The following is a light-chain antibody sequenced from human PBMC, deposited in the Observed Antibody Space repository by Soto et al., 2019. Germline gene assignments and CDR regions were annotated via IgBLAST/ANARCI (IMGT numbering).Light chain of an antibody. V-gene: IGKV1-33*01. Sequence: DIQMTQSPSPLSASVGDRVTITCQASQDISNYLNWYQQKPGKAPKLLIYDASNLETGVPSRFSGIGSGTDFTFTISSLQPEDIATYYCQQYDNLPPLTFGGGTKVEIK. CDR1: QDISNY. CDR3: QQYDNLPPLT. CDR2: DAS. J-gene: IGKJ4*01.